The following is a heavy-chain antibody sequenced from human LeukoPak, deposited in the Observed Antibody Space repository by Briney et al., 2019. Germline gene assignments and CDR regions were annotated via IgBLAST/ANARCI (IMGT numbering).Heavy chain of an antibody. Sequence: GESLKISCKGSGYSFTSYWIGRVRQMPGKGLECMGVIYPGDSDTRYSPSFQGQVSISADKSINTAYLQWSSLKASDTAMYYCARFEHGSGSLLKRMYYFDYWGQGALVTVSS. D-gene: IGHD3-10*01. CDR2: IYPGDSDT. J-gene: IGHJ4*02. CDR3: ARFEHGSGSLLKRMYYFDY. V-gene: IGHV5-51*01. CDR1: GYSFTSYW.